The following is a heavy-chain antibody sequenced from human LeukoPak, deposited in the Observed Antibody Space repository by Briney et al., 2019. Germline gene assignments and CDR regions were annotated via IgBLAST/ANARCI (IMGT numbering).Heavy chain of an antibody. Sequence: SETLSLTCTVSGGSISSYYWSWIRQPPGKGLEWIGYIYYSGSTNYNPSLKSRVSISLDTSKNQFSLKLTSVTAADTAIYYCARGRDTAIPFMFDYWGQGTLVTVSS. CDR1: GGSISSYY. CDR3: ARGRDTAIPFMFDY. CDR2: IYYSGST. V-gene: IGHV4-59*01. D-gene: IGHD5-18*01. J-gene: IGHJ4*02.